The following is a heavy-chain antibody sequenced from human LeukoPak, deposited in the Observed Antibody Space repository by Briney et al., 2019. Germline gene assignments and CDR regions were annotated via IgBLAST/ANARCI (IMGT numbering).Heavy chain of an antibody. D-gene: IGHD3-16*01. J-gene: IGHJ6*03. CDR1: GGTFSSYA. CDR2: IIPIFGTA. CDR3: ARNLAGDAPRSYYYYYYYMDV. V-gene: IGHV1-69*13. Sequence: SVKVSCKASGGTFSSYAISWVRQAPGQGLEWMGGIIPIFGTANYAQKFQGRVTITADESTSTAYMELSSLRSEDTAVYYCARNLAGDAPRSYYYYYYYMDVWGKGTTVTVSS.